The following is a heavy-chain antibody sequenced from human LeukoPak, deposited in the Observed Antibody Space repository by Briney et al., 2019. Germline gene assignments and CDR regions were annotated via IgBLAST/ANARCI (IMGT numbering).Heavy chain of an antibody. J-gene: IGHJ5*02. CDR1: GYPFSNYG. D-gene: IGHD2-2*01. CDR3: ARDFWVRHSAPAPKDL. Sequence: ASVKVSCKASGYPFSNYGISWVRQAPGQGLEWMGWISSYSGKTKYAQRSQGRVIMTTDTSTSTAYMELRSLRSDDTAVFYCARDFWVRHSAPAPKDLWGQGTLVTVSS. CDR2: ISSYSGKT. V-gene: IGHV1-18*01.